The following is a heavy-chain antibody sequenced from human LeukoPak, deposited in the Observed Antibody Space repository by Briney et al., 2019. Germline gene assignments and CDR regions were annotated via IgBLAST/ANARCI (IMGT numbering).Heavy chain of an antibody. CDR1: GYTFTSYD. V-gene: IGHV1-8*01. CDR2: MNPNSGNT. D-gene: IGHD2-15*01. J-gene: IGHJ4*02. Sequence: ATVKVSCKASGYTFTSYDINWVRQATGQGLEWMGWMNPNSGNTGYAQKFQGRVTMTRNTSISTAYMELSSLRSEDTAVYYCARAGGYCGRISCPYYFDYWGQGSLVTVSS. CDR3: ARAGGYCGRISCPYYFDY.